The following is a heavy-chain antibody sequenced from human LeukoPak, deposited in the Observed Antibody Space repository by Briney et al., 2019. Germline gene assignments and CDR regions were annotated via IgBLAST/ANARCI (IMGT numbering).Heavy chain of an antibody. CDR1: GGSISSSSYY. CDR3: ARNWRTNRKAGYRWYFDL. J-gene: IGHJ2*01. V-gene: IGHV4-39*07. CDR2: IYYSGST. D-gene: IGHD1-14*01. Sequence: KPSETLSLTCTVSGGSISSSSYYWGWIRQPPGKGLEWIGSIYYSGSTYYNPSLKSRVTISVDTSKNQFSLKLSSVTAADTAVYYWARNWRTNRKAGYRWYFDLLGRGTLVPVSS.